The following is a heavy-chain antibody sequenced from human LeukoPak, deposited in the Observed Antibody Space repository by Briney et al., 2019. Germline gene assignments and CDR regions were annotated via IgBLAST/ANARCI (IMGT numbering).Heavy chain of an antibody. J-gene: IGHJ4*02. CDR2: ISSSGSTI. D-gene: IGHD3-10*01. V-gene: IGHV3-11*01. CDR3: AREGYYYGSGSDTPSLDY. CDR1: VFTFSDYY. Sequence: GGSLRLSCAASVFTFSDYYMSWIRQAPGKGLEWVSYISSSGSTIYYADSVKGRFTTFRDNAKNSQYLQMNSLRADDTAVYYCAREGYYYGSGSDTPSLDYWGQGTLVTVSS.